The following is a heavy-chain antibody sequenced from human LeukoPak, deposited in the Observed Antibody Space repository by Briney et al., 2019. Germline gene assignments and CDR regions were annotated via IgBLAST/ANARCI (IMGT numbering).Heavy chain of an antibody. Sequence: PSETLSLTCTVSGGSISSYYWSWIRQPPGKGLEWIGYIYYSGSTNYNPSLKSRVTISVDTSKNQFSLKLSSVTAADTAVYYCARVTSITMVRGVIFDYWGQGTLVTVSS. CDR3: ARVTSITMVRGVIFDY. CDR2: IYYSGST. CDR1: GGSISSYY. J-gene: IGHJ4*02. D-gene: IGHD3-10*01. V-gene: IGHV4-59*12.